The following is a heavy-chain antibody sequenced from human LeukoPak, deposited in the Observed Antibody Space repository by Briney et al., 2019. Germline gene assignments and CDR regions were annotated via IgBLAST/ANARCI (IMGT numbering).Heavy chain of an antibody. CDR2: INPNRGGT. Sequence: ASVKVSCKSSVYTFTGYYMHWVRQAPGQGLEWMGWINPNRGGTNYAQKFQGRVTMTRDTSISTAYMQLSRLRSDDTAVYYCASVIAVAGTGFDYWGQGTLVTVSS. CDR1: VYTFTGYY. J-gene: IGHJ4*02. D-gene: IGHD6-19*01. V-gene: IGHV1-2*02. CDR3: ASVIAVAGTGFDY.